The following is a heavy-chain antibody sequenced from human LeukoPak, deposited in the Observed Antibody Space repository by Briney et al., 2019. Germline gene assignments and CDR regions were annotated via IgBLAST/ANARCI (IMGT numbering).Heavy chain of an antibody. J-gene: IGHJ4*02. V-gene: IGHV3-23*01. CDR1: GFTFSNYG. CDR3: AKDFVYGSRFPLPLDY. Sequence: GGTLRLSCAASGFTFSNYGMTWVRQAPGRGLEWVSGISNGGTNTYYTDSVKGRFTISRDNSRNTLYLQMNSLRADDTARYYCAKDFVYGSRFPLPLDYWGQGTLVTVSS. CDR2: ISNGGTNT. D-gene: IGHD3-3*01.